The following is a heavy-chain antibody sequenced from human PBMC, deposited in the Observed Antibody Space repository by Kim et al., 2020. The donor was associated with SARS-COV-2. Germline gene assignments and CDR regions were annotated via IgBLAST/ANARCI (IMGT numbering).Heavy chain of an antibody. D-gene: IGHD2-15*01. CDR2: ITGTGGST. CDR1: GFTFSSYA. Sequence: GGSLRLSCAASGFTFSSYATFWVRQAPGKGLQWVSAITGTGGSTYYADSVKGRFTISRDNSKNTLYLQMNSLRDEDTAVYYCARGSGYYDYWGQGTLVTVS. J-gene: IGHJ4*01. V-gene: IGHV3-23*01. CDR3: ARGSGYYDY.